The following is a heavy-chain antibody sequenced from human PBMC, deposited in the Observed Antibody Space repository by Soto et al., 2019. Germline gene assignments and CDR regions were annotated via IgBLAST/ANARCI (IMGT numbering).Heavy chain of an antibody. D-gene: IGHD2-15*01. CDR1: GGSFSGYY. V-gene: IGHV4-34*01. CDR2: INHSGST. CDR3: AGASVVVAATTYNWFDP. J-gene: IGHJ5*02. Sequence: SETLSLTCAVYGGSFSGYYWSWIRQPPGKGLEWIGEINHSGSTNYNPPLKSRVTISVDTSKNQFSLKLSSVTAADTALYYCAGASVVVAATTYNWFDPWGQGTLVTVSS.